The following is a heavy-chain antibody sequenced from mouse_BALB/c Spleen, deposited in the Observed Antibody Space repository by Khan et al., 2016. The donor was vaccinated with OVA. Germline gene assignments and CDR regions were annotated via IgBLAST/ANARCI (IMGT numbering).Heavy chain of an antibody. J-gene: IGHJ3*01. CDR3: ARLGPGFTY. CDR2: ISYSGST. CDR1: GYSITSDYA. D-gene: IGHD4-1*01. V-gene: IGHV3-2*02. Sequence: EVELVESGPGLVKPSQSLSLTCSVAGYSITSDYAWNWIRQFPGNKLEWMGYISYSGSTSYNPSLKSRISITRDTSKNQFFLQLNSVTTEDTATYYCARLGPGFTYWGQGTLVTVCA.